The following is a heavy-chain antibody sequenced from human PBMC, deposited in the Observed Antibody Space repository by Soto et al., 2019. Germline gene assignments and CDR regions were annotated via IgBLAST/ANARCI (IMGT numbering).Heavy chain of an antibody. Sequence: SETLSLTCAVSGGSISSGGYSWSWIRQPPGKGLEWIGYIYHSGSTYYNPSLKSRVTISVDRSKNQFSLKLRSVTAADTAVYYCARVGRDGYNPFDYWGQGTLVTVSS. CDR3: ARVGRDGYNPFDY. V-gene: IGHV4-30-2*01. D-gene: IGHD5-12*01. J-gene: IGHJ4*02. CDR1: GGSISSGGYS. CDR2: IYHSGST.